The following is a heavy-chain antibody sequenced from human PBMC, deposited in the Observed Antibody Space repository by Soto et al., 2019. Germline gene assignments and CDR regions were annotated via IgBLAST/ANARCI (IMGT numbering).Heavy chain of an antibody. CDR2: INHSGST. V-gene: IGHV4-34*01. D-gene: IGHD3-22*01. Sequence: SETLSLTCAVYGGSFSGYYWTWIRQPPGTGLEWIGEINHSGSTYYNPSLKSRVTISVDTSKNQFSLKLSSVTAADTAVYYCARDSYDSSGSSGYSFDYWGQGTLVTVSS. CDR3: ARDSYDSSGSSGYSFDY. J-gene: IGHJ4*02. CDR1: GGSFSGYY.